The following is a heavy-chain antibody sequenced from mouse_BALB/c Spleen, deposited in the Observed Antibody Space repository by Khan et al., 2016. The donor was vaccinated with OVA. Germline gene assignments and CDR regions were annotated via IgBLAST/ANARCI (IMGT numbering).Heavy chain of an antibody. D-gene: IGHD1-1*01. CDR2: ISGDSNTI. Sequence: EVELVESGGGLVQPGGSRKLSCAASGFTFSSYGMHWVRQAPERGLEWVAYISGDSNTIYYADTVKGRFTISRANPRNTLFLQMTSLMSEDTAMYYCATSYFYGYYFDYWGPGTTLTVSS. J-gene: IGHJ2*01. CDR1: GFTFSSYG. CDR3: ATSYFYGYYFDY. V-gene: IGHV5-17*02.